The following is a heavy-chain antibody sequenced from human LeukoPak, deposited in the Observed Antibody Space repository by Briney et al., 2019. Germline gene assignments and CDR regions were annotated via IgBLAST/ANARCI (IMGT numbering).Heavy chain of an antibody. CDR3: ARDNWNYGSSMDV. V-gene: IGHV4-59*01. CDR2: IYYSGST. Sequence: SETLSLTCPVSGGSISSYYWSWIRQPPGKGLEWIGYIYYSGSTNYNPSLKSRVTISVDTSKNQFSLKLSSVTAADTAVYYCARDNWNYGSSMDVWGQGTMVTVSS. J-gene: IGHJ3*01. CDR1: GGSISSYY. D-gene: IGHD1-7*01.